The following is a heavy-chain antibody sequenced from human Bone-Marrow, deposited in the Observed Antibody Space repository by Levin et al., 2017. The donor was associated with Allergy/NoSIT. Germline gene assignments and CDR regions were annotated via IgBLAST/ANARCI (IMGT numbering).Heavy chain of an antibody. V-gene: IGHV3-30*04. D-gene: IGHD6-13*01. J-gene: IGHJ6*02. CDR2: ISYEGSSK. CDR3: AKEITAAGEDFYYHGMDV. CDR1: GFTFSSYA. Sequence: GESLKISCAASGFTFSSYAIHWVRQAPGKGLEWVTFISYEGSSKFYADSVKGRFTISRDNSKNTLYLQMNSLRPEDTAIYYCAKEITAAGEDFYYHGMDVWGRGTTVTVSS.